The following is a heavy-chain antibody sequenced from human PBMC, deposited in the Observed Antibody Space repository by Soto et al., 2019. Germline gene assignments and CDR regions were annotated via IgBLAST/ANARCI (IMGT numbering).Heavy chain of an antibody. CDR2: IYHSGST. J-gene: IGHJ4*02. V-gene: IGHV4-38-2*02. CDR1: GYTISSGYY. Sequence: SETLSLTCAVSGYTISSGYYWGWTRQSPGKGLEWIGSIYHSGSIYHSGSTHYNPSLKSRVTISVDTSKNQFSLRLTSVTAADTAVYSCARDTTGPIFGYWGQGALVTVPS. D-gene: IGHD1-1*01. CDR3: ARDTTGPIFGY.